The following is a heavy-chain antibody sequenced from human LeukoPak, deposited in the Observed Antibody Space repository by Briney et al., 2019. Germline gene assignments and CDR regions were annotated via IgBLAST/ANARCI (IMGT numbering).Heavy chain of an antibody. J-gene: IGHJ6*03. D-gene: IGHD2-21*01. V-gene: IGHV3-21*01. CDR2: ISGSSTYI. CDR3: AREGPTVVIAMDV. CDR1: GSTFTSYT. Sequence: TGGSLRLSCSTSGSTFTSYTMNWVRQAPGTGLEWVSSISGSSTYISYADSVKGRFTVSRDNAKNSLYLQMNDLRAEDTAVYYCAREGPTVVIAMDVWGKGTTVTVSS.